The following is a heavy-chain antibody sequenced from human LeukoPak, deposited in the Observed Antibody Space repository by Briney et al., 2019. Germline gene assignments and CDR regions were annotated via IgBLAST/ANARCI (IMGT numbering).Heavy chain of an antibody. J-gene: IGHJ3*02. CDR1: GGSFSDYF. CDR3: ARFSRITWGDWGDAFDI. Sequence: SETLSLTCSVYGGSFSDYFWSWIRQSPGKGLEWIGEIDDGGNTNYNPSLMSRVIVSMEKSKKQFSLVMRSVAAADTAVYYCARFSRITWGDWGDAFDIWGQGATVIVSS. CDR2: IDDGGNT. D-gene: IGHD2-21*02. V-gene: IGHV4-34*01.